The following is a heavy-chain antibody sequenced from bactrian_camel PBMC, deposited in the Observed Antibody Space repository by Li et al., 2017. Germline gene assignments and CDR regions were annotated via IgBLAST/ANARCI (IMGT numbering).Heavy chain of an antibody. Sequence: VQLVESGGGLVQPGGSLVLSCAASGFTFSTYAMSWVRQTPGKEREGVAVVSTAGITFYADSVKGRFTISRDSAKRIVYLQMNSLKPEDTAMYYCAARDSAGYLSPLERLERRNYNVWGQGTQVTVS. CDR2: VSTAGIT. D-gene: IGHD1*01. CDR3: AARDSAGYLSPLERLERRNYNV. V-gene: IGHV3S10*01. CDR1: GFTFSTYA. J-gene: IGHJ4*01.